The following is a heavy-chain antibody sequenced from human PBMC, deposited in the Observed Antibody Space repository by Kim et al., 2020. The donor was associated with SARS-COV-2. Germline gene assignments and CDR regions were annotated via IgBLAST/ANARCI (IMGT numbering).Heavy chain of an antibody. CDR2: ISAYNGNT. CDR1: GYTFTSYG. D-gene: IGHD6-6*01. Sequence: ASVKVSCKASGYTFTSYGISWVRQAPGQGLEWMGWISAYNGNTNYAQKLQGRVTMTTDTSTSTAYMELRSLRSDDTAVYYCARDFLSVAARPGFDYWGQGTLVTVSS. CDR3: ARDFLSVAARPGFDY. J-gene: IGHJ4*02. V-gene: IGHV1-18*04.